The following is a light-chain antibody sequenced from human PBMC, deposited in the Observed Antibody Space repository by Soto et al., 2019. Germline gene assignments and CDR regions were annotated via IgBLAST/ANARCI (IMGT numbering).Light chain of an antibody. CDR1: QGISNY. CDR3: QKYNSAL. J-gene: IGKJ5*01. Sequence: DIQMTQSPSSLSASVGDRVTITCRASQGISNYLAWYQQKPGKVPKLLIYAASTLQSGVPSRFSGSGSGTDFPLTISSLQPEDVATYYCQKYNSALFGQGTRLEIK. V-gene: IGKV1-27*01. CDR2: AAS.